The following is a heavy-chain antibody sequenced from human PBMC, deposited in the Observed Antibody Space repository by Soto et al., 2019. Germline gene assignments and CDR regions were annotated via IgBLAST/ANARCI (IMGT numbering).Heavy chain of an antibody. J-gene: IGHJ6*01. CDR2: INAGNGNT. D-gene: IGHD3-16*01. CDR3: ARFRGEFHDA. CDR1: GYTFTSYA. V-gene: IGHV1-3*01. Sequence: QVQLVQSGAEVKKPGASVQVSCKASGYTFTSYAMHWVRQAPGQRHEWMGWINAGNGNTKYSHKFQGRVTITRDTSARTACMELSSLRSEDTAVYYGARFRGEFHDAWGPGTTGTVSS.